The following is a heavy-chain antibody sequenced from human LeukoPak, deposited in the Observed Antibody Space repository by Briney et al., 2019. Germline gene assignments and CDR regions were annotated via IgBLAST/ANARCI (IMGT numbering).Heavy chain of an antibody. J-gene: IGHJ4*02. V-gene: IGHV1-46*01. CDR1: GYTFTSYY. CDR3: AREFVGGRSGELCY. CDR2: INPSGGSP. Sequence: ASVKVSCKASGYTFTSYYLHWVRRAPGQGLEWMGIINPSGGSPNYAQKFQGRVTMTRDTSTSTVYMELRSLRSADTALYYCAREFVGGRSGELCYWGQGTLVTVSS. D-gene: IGHD3-10*01.